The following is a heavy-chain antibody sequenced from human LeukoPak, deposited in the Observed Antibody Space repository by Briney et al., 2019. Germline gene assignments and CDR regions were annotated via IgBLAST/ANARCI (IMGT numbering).Heavy chain of an antibody. Sequence: ASVKVSCKAAGYTFTSYDINWVRQATGQRLEWMGWMNPNSGNTGYAQKFQGRVTMTRNTSISTAYMELSSLRSEDTAVYYCARAAEGNPYYFDYWGQGTLVTVSS. J-gene: IGHJ4*02. CDR1: GYTFTSYD. CDR2: MNPNSGNT. CDR3: ARAAEGNPYYFDY. V-gene: IGHV1-8*01. D-gene: IGHD1-14*01.